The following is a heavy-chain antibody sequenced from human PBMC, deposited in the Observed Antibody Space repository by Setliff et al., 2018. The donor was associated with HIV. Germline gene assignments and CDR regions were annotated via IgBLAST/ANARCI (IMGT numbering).Heavy chain of an antibody. V-gene: IGHV4-38-2*01. CDR3: ARRACSSTSCYSYYFDY. CDR2: IYHSGST. J-gene: IGHJ4*02. CDR1: GDSISSGYY. Sequence: PSETLSLTCVVSGDSISSGYYWGWIRQPPGKGLEWIGSIYHSGSTYYNPSLKSRVTISVDTSKNQFSLKLSSVTAADTAVYYCARRACSSTSCYSYYFDYWGQGTLVTVSS. D-gene: IGHD2-2*01.